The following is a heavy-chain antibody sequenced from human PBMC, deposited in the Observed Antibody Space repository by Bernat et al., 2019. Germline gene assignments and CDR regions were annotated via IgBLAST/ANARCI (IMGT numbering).Heavy chain of an antibody. D-gene: IGHD2-15*01. CDR3: TTDSEGWEPLTPLDY. V-gene: IGHV3-15*07. CDR2: IKSNIEGGTT. J-gene: IGHJ4*02. CDR1: GFTFGNAW. Sequence: EVQLVESGGGLVKPGGSLRLSCAASGFTFGNAWMNWVRPAPGKGLEGVGRIKSNIEGGTTDYAAPVKGRFTISRDDSKNTLYLQMNSLKTEATAVYYCTTDSEGWEPLTPLDYWGQGTLVTVSS.